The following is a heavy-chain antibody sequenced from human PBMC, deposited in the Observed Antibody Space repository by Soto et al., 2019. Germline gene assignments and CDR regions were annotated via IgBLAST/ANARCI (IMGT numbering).Heavy chain of an antibody. CDR3: ARVTTRYNWFDP. J-gene: IGHJ5*02. CDR1: GVSISSGGYY. Sequence: SETLSLTCTVSGVSISSGGYYWSWIRQHPGKGLEWIGYIYYSGSTYYNPSLKSRVTISVDTSKNQFSLKLSSVTAADTAVYYCARVTTRYNWFDPWGQGTLVTVSS. CDR2: IYYSGST. V-gene: IGHV4-31*03. D-gene: IGHD4-4*01.